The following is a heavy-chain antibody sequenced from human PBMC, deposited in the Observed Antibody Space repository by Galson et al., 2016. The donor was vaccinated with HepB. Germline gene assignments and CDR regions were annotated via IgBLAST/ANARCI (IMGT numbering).Heavy chain of an antibody. CDR2: ISGYNGHT. CDR1: GYSFTSYG. Sequence: SVKVSCKVYGYSFTSYGLIWVRQAPGQGLEWMGWISGYNGHTNSAQKVRDRVTMTIDQSASTAYMELRSLRSDDTAMYYCARECGPARKSWSCAHVALDYWGQGTLITVSS. V-gene: IGHV1-18*01. J-gene: IGHJ4*02. CDR3: ARECGPARKSWSCAHVALDY. D-gene: IGHD2-21*01.